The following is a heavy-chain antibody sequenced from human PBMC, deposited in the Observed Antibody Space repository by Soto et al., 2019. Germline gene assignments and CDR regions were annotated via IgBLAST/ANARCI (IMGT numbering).Heavy chain of an antibody. CDR3: ARAYYYDSSGQTDYYYGMDV. D-gene: IGHD3-22*01. CDR2: IKQDGSEK. CDR1: GFTFSSYW. Sequence: GGSLRLSCAASGFTFSSYWMSWVRQAPGKGLEWVANIKQDGSEKYYVDSVKGRFTISRDNAKNSLYLQMNSLRAEDTAVYYCARAYYYDSSGQTDYYYGMDVWGQGTTVSVSS. V-gene: IGHV3-7*03. J-gene: IGHJ6*02.